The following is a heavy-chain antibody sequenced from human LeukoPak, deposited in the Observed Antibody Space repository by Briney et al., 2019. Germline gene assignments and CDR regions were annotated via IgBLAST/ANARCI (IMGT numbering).Heavy chain of an antibody. J-gene: IGHJ5*02. CDR3: AKRTTPNSGSYYDWFDP. CDR2: ISGSGGST. V-gene: IGHV3-23*01. D-gene: IGHD1-26*01. CDR1: GFTFSSYA. Sequence: GGSLRLSCAASGFTFSSYAMSWVRQAPGKGLEWVSAISGSGGSTYYADSVKGRFTISRDNSKNTLYLQMNSLRAEDTAVYYCAKRTTPNSGSYYDWFDPWGQGTLVTVSS.